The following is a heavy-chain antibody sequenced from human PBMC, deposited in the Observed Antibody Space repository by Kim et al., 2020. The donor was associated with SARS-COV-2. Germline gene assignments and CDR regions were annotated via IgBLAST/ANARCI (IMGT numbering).Heavy chain of an antibody. CDR2: IDPSDSYT. CDR1: GYSFTSYW. J-gene: IGHJ3*02. V-gene: IGHV5-10-1*01. D-gene: IGHD2-2*02. CDR3: ARGLSYCSSTSCYTEAFDI. Sequence: GESLKISCKGSGYSFTSYWISWVRQMPGKGLEWMGRIDPSDSYTNYSPSFQGHVTISADKSISTAYLQWSSLKASDTAMYYCARGLSYCSSTSCYTEAFDIWGQGTMVTVSS.